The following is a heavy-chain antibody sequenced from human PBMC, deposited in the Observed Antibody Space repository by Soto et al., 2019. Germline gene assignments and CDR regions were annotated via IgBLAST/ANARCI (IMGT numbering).Heavy chain of an antibody. Sequence: EVQLVESGEGLVQPGGSLRLSCAASGFTFSSYNIHWIRQAPGKVLEFVSAISRSGDRTYYADSVKGRFTITRDNSTNTVCIQMGSLRAEYMAVYYCARARCSSGQCYYFDYWGRGALVSVSS. CDR3: ARARCSSGQCYYFDY. CDR1: GFTFSSYN. V-gene: IGHV3-64*02. D-gene: IGHD2-15*01. J-gene: IGHJ4*02. CDR2: ISRSGDRT.